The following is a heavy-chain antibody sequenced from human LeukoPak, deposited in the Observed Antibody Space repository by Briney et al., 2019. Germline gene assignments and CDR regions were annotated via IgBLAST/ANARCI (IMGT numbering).Heavy chain of an antibody. Sequence: SETLSLTCTVSGGSISSYFWSWIRQPPGKGLEWIGYIYYSGSTNDNPSLKSRVTISVDTSKNQFSLNLSSVTAADTAVYYCAREAYCGGDCYSGFDYWGQGTLVTVSS. CDR2: IYYSGST. CDR1: GGSISSYF. J-gene: IGHJ4*02. V-gene: IGHV4-59*01. CDR3: AREAYCGGDCYSGFDY. D-gene: IGHD2-21*02.